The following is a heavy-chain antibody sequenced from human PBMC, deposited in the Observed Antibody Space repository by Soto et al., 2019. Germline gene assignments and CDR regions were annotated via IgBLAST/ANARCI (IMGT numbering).Heavy chain of an antibody. J-gene: IGHJ6*03. V-gene: IGHV3-21*01. CDR1: GFTFSSYS. CDR2: ISSSSSYI. Sequence: EVQLVESGGGLVKPGGSLRLSCAASGFTFSSYSMNWVRQAPGKGLEWVSSISSSSSYIYYADSVKGRFTISRDNAKNSLYLQMNSLRAEDTAVYYCARVKRAWLEPKEDYYYYMDVWGKGTTVTVSS. CDR3: ARVKRAWLEPKEDYYYYMDV. D-gene: IGHD6-19*01.